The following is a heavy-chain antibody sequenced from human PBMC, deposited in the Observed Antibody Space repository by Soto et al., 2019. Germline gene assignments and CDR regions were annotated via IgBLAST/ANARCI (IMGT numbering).Heavy chain of an antibody. CDR1: GGTFSSYA. CDR2: IIPIFGTA. J-gene: IGHJ5*02. Sequence: QVQLVQSGAEVKKPGSSVKVSCKASGGTFSSYAISWVRQAPGQGLEWMGGIIPIFGTANYAQKFQGRVTITADESTSTAYMELSSLRSEDTAVYYCARETYYYDSSGYGWFAPWGQGTLVTVSS. V-gene: IGHV1-69*01. D-gene: IGHD3-22*01. CDR3: ARETYYYDSSGYGWFAP.